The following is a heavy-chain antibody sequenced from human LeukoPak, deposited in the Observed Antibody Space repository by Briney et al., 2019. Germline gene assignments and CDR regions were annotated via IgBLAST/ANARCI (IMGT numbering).Heavy chain of an antibody. D-gene: IGHD2-2*01. J-gene: IGHJ4*02. CDR2: ISYDGSNK. Sequence: GESLRLSCGASGFTLISYSIRWGRQAPGKGLEWVAVISYDGSNKYYAESVKGRFTISRDNSKNTLYLQLNSQRPDDTAVYYCARDPTADDYWGQETLVTVSS. CDR3: ARDPTADDY. V-gene: IGHV3-30*04. CDR1: GFTLISYS.